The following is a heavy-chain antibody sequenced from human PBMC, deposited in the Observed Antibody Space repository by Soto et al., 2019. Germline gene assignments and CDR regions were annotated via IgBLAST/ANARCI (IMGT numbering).Heavy chain of an antibody. CDR3: ARDYYKYYDSSGHYRSPAY. CDR1: GYTFTSYA. J-gene: IGHJ4*02. Sequence: ASVKVSCKASGYTFTSYAMHWVRQAPGQRLERMGWINASNGNTKYSQKFQGRVTITRGTSASTAYMELSSLRSEDTAVYYCARDYYKYYDSSGHYRSPAYWGQGTLVTVSS. D-gene: IGHD3-22*01. V-gene: IGHV1-3*01. CDR2: INASNGNT.